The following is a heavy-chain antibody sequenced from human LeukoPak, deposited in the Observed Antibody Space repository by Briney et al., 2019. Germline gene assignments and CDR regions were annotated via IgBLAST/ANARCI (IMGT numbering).Heavy chain of an antibody. CDR1: AFASNFME. J-gene: IGHJ4*02. V-gene: IGHV3-48*03. CDR3: AGSRYPEPQDLNY. D-gene: IGHD3-10*01. Sequence: GGSVTLSGAASAFASNFMERNWVPQAQGKGREWFSNTSGDGATIYYADSVKGRFTISRDTMKSSLHLQMSSLRAEDTAVYYCAGSRYPEPQDLNYWGQGTLVIVS. CDR2: TSGDGATI.